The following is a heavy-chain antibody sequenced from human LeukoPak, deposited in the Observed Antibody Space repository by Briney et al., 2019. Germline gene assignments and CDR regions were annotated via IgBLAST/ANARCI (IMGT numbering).Heavy chain of an antibody. D-gene: IGHD3-10*01. Sequence: GGSLRLSCAASGFAFSSYAMSWVRQAPGKGLEWVSSISGSDGSTYCADSVKGRFTISRDNSKNTLYLQMNSLRAEDTAVYYCAKDDRMLRGQFYYSYGMDVWGKGTTVTVSP. J-gene: IGHJ6*04. CDR1: GFAFSSYA. CDR2: ISGSDGST. V-gene: IGHV3-23*01. CDR3: AKDDRMLRGQFYYSYGMDV.